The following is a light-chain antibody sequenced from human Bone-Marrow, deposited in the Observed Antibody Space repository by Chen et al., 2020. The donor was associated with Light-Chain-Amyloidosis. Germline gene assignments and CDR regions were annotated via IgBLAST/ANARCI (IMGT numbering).Light chain of an antibody. CDR3: QSYDSSLSGVV. V-gene: IGLV1-40*01. J-gene: IGLJ2*01. CDR1: GSNIGPSYD. Sequence: QSVLTQPPSVSGAPGQRVTISCTGGGSNIGPSYDVHWYQQLPGSAPRLLIYGDTNRPSGVPDRFSGFKSGTSAYLAIAGLQAEDEAHYFCQSYDSSLSGVVFGGGAKLTVL. CDR2: GDT.